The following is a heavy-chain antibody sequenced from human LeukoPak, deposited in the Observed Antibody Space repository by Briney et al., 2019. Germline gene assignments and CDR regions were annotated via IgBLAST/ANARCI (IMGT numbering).Heavy chain of an antibody. CDR2: ISSSGSTI. V-gene: IGHV3-11*01. CDR3: ASGRYDFLSGYYRD. D-gene: IGHD3-3*01. Sequence: KPGGSLRLSCAASGFKFSDYYMSWIRQAPGKGLEWVSYISSSGSTIYYAESVKGRFTISRDNAKNSVYLQMNSLRAEDTAVYYCASGRYDFLSGYYRDWGQGTLVTVSS. CDR1: GFKFSDYY. J-gene: IGHJ4*02.